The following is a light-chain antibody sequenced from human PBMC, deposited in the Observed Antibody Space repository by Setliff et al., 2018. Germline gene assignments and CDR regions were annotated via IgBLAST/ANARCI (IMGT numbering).Light chain of an antibody. J-gene: IGLJ3*02. Sequence: QPVLTQSPSASASMGASVKLTCTLSSQHSRYAIAWQQRPEGGPRYLMKVNSDGSYSKGDGVPDRFSGSSSGTERFLIISSLQSEDEADYYCQSWSAGIWVFGGGTKVTVL. CDR2: VNSDGSY. V-gene: IGLV4-69*01. CDR3: QSWSAGIWV. CDR1: SQHSRYA.